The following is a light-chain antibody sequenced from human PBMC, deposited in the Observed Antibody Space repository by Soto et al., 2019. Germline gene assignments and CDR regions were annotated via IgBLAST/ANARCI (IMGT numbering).Light chain of an antibody. CDR3: QQYGSYWT. V-gene: IGKV1-5*01. Sequence: DIQMAQSPSTLSASVGDRVTVTCRASQSINRWLAWYQQKPGEAPKLLIYDASSLENGVPSRFSGTGSGTEFTLIISSLQPDDFATYYCQQYGSYWTFGQGTKVDIK. J-gene: IGKJ1*01. CDR2: DAS. CDR1: QSINRW.